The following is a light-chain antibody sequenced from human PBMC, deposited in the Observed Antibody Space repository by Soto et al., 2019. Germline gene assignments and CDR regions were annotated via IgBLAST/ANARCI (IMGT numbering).Light chain of an antibody. V-gene: IGKV4-1*01. CDR2: WAS. CDR3: QQDYSLPWT. Sequence: DFVMTQSPDSLTVSLGERATINCKSSQSVLYRSNNKKYLAWYKQKPGQTPKLLIYWASTRESGVPDRFSGSGSGTDVTLTISSLQAEDVAVYYCQQDYSLPWTFGQGTKVAIK. J-gene: IGKJ1*01. CDR1: QSVLYRSNNKKY.